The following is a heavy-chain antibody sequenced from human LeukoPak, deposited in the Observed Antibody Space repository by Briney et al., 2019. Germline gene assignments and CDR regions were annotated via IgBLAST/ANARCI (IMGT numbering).Heavy chain of an antibody. CDR3: ARFTKFTSGWYTDY. CDR1: GGSISSYD. Sequence: SETLSLTCTVSGGSISSYDWSWIRQPPGLGLEWIGYIYYSGSTNYNPSLKSRVTISVDTSKNQFSLTLSSVTAADTAMYYCARFTKFTSGWYTDYWGQGTLVTVSS. J-gene: IGHJ4*02. D-gene: IGHD6-13*01. V-gene: IGHV4-59*01. CDR2: IYYSGST.